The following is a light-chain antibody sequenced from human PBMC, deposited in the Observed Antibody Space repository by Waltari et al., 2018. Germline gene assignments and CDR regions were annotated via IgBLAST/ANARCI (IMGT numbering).Light chain of an antibody. J-gene: IGLJ2*01. CDR2: GDT. CDR3: QSADSSGTYVI. Sequence: SYALTQPPSVSVSPGQTARITCSGAALPKQQGFWYQQKPGQAPVLVLHGDTERPSGIPERFSGSNSGTTVTLTITAVQAEDEADYYCQSADSSGTYVILGGGTKLSVL. V-gene: IGLV3-25*03. CDR1: ALPKQQ.